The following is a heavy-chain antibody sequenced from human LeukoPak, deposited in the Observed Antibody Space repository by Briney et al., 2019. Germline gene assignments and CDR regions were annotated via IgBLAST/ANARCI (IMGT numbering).Heavy chain of an antibody. CDR2: ITGSGTNT. Sequence: GGSLRLSCAASGFTFSSYGMSWVRQAPGKGLEWVSHITGSGTNTYYADSVKGRFTISRDNSKNTLYLQMNRLRVEDTAVYYCARGPPRPYYYYYMDVWGKGTTVTVSS. V-gene: IGHV3-23*01. CDR1: GFTFSSYG. CDR3: ARGPPRPYYYYYMDV. J-gene: IGHJ6*03.